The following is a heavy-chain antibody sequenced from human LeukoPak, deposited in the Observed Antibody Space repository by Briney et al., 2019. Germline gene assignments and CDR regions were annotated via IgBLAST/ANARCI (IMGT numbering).Heavy chain of an antibody. CDR3: ARGGYCSGGSCYLNYWYFDL. V-gene: IGHV4-34*01. CDR1: GVSFSGYY. J-gene: IGHJ2*01. D-gene: IGHD2-15*01. Sequence: SETLSLTCAVYGVSFSGYYWSWLRQPPGKGLEWIGEINHSGSTNYNPSLKSRVTISVDTSKNQFSLKLSSVTAADTAVYYCARGGYCSGGSCYLNYWYFDLWGRGTLVTVSS. CDR2: INHSGST.